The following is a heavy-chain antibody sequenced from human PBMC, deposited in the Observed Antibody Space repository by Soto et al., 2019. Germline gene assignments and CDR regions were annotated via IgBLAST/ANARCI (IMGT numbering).Heavy chain of an antibody. CDR3: AKRARWSNRDFWSGYFDY. V-gene: IGHV3-23*01. J-gene: IGHJ4*02. CDR2: ISGSGGST. Sequence: GGSLRLSCAASGFTFSSYAMSWVRQAPGKGLEWVSAISGSGGSTYYADSVKGRFTISRDNSKNTLYLQMNGLRAEDTAVYYCAKRARWSNRDFWSGYFDYWGQGTLVTVSS. D-gene: IGHD3-3*01. CDR1: GFTFSSYA.